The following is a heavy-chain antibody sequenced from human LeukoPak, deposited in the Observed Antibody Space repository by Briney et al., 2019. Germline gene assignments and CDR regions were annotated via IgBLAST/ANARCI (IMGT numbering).Heavy chain of an antibody. D-gene: IGHD3-3*01. CDR1: GGSFSGYY. CDR3: ARGPITISVSMDV. J-gene: IGHJ6*03. Sequence: SETLSLTCAVYGGSFSGYYWSWIRQPPGKGLEWIGEINHSGSTNYNPSLKSRVTISVDTSKNQFSLKLSSVTAADTAVYYCARGPITISVSMDVWGKGTAVTVSS. CDR2: INHSGST. V-gene: IGHV4-34*01.